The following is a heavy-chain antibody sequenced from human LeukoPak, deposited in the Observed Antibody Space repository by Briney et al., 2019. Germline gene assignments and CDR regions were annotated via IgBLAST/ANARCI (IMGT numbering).Heavy chain of an antibody. CDR2: INPNSGGT. CDR1: GYTFTGYY. V-gene: IGHV1-2*04. D-gene: IGHD1-26*01. CDR3: ARGSGSYFLDNWFDP. Sequence: ASVKVSCKASGYTFTGYYMHWVRQAPGQGLEWMGWINPNSGGTNYAQKFQGWVTMTRDTSTSTAYMELSRLRSDDTAVYYCARGSGSYFLDNWFDPWGQGTLVTVSS. J-gene: IGHJ5*02.